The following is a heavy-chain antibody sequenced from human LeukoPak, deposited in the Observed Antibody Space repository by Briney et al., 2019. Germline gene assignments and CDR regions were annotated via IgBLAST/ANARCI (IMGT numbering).Heavy chain of an antibody. CDR3: AKDREVGSSWYNFDY. Sequence: PGGSLRLSCAASGFTFSSYGMHWVRQAPGKGLEWVAVISYDGSNKYYADSVKGRFTISRDNSKNTLYLQMNSLRAEDTAVYYCAKDREVGSSWYNFDYWGQGTLVTVSS. CDR2: ISYDGSNK. D-gene: IGHD6-13*01. J-gene: IGHJ4*02. CDR1: GFTFSSYG. V-gene: IGHV3-30*18.